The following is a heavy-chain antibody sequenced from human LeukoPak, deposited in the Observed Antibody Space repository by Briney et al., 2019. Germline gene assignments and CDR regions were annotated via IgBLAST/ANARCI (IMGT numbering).Heavy chain of an antibody. CDR2: INPNSGGT. Sequence: ASVKVSCKASGYTFTGYYMHWVRQAPGQGLEWMGWINPNSGGTNYAQKFQGRVTMTRDTSISTAYMELSRPRSDDTAVYYCARGRDYDSSGSLYFDYWGQGTLVTVSS. V-gene: IGHV1-2*02. J-gene: IGHJ4*02. D-gene: IGHD3-22*01. CDR3: ARGRDYDSSGSLYFDY. CDR1: GYTFTGYY.